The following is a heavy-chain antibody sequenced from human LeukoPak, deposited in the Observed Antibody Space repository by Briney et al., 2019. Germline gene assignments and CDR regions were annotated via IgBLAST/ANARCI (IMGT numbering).Heavy chain of an antibody. J-gene: IGHJ6*03. Sequence: GGSLRLSCAASGFTFSDYGMNWVRVAPGKGPEWVSRISSSGTYIDYRDSVKGRFTISRDNSRSALYLQVGSLRAEDTAVYYCARGQGYCCSTRCSPGYYMDVWGTGTTVTV. V-gene: IGHV3-21*06. CDR1: GFTFSDYG. D-gene: IGHD2-2*01. CDR2: ISSSGTYI. CDR3: ARGQGYCCSTRCSPGYYMDV.